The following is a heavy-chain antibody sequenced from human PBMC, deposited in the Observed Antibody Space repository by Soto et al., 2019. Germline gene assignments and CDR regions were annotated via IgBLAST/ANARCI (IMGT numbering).Heavy chain of an antibody. V-gene: IGHV4-39*01. D-gene: IGHD2-21*02. Sequence: QLQLQESGPGLVKPSETLSLTCSVSGGSINTNNYYWGWIRQSPGQGLEWIGSIYYNGHANYNPSLKARVTLSQDMSKNEFFLRLTSMTAADTAIYYCATFMVPASRHIDFDSWGQGTLVTVSS. CDR1: GGSINTNNYY. CDR2: IYYNGHA. CDR3: ATFMVPASRHIDFDS. J-gene: IGHJ4*02.